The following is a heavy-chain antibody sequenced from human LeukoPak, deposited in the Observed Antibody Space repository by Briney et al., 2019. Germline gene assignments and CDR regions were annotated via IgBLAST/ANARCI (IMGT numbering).Heavy chain of an antibody. CDR1: GFTFSSYA. J-gene: IGHJ4*02. CDR3: VKDGLQSSEWSPPLNC. Sequence: GGSLRLSCAASGFTFSSYAMSWVRQAPGKGLEGVSRISGNGGSTHYADSVKARFTISSDIAKNTLYLQMTSLRPEDTATYYCVKDGLQSSEWSPPLNCWGQGTLVTVSS. CDR2: ISGNGGST. V-gene: IGHV3-23*01. D-gene: IGHD3-3*01.